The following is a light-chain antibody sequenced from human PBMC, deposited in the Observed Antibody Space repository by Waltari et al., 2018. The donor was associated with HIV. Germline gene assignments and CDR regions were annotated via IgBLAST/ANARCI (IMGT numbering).Light chain of an antibody. Sequence: QSALTQPASVSGSPGQSITISCTGTSSDLGGYNYVSWYQQHPGKAPKLRIFDVSNWPSGVSTRFSGSKSCNTASLTISGLQAEDEAHYFCSSFSISSTLEVFGGGTKLTVL. CDR1: SSDLGGYNY. CDR3: SSFSISSTLEV. CDR2: DVS. V-gene: IGLV2-14*03. J-gene: IGLJ2*01.